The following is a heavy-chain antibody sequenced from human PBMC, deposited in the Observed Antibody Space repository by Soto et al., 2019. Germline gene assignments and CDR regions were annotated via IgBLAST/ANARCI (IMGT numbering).Heavy chain of an antibody. V-gene: IGHV4-61*08. CDR3: AVMVRGSRGVDY. D-gene: IGHD3-10*01. CDR2: IYYSGST. J-gene: IGHJ4*02. CDR1: RGSIRSGADY. Sequence: SVILSLTRTVSRGSIRSGADYWRWNRQPPGKGLEWIGYIYYSGSTNYNPSLKSRVTISVDTSKNQFSLKLSSVTAADTAVYYCAVMVRGSRGVDYWGQGTLVTVSS.